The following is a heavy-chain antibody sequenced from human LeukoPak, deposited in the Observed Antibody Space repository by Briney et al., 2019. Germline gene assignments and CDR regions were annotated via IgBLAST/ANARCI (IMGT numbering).Heavy chain of an antibody. V-gene: IGHV4-28*01. CDR2: IYYSGST. J-gene: IGHJ4*02. CDR3: ARTAVDTATYFGY. Sequence: SETLSLTCAVSDYSISSTNWWGWIRPSPGKGLEWIGYIYYSGSTYYNPSLKSRVTMSVDTSKNQFSLKLSSVTAVDTAVYYCARTAVDTATYFGYWGQGTLVTVSS. CDR1: DYSISSTNW. D-gene: IGHD5-18*01.